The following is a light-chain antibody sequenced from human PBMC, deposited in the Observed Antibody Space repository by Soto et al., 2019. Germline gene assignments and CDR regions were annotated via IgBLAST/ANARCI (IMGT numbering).Light chain of an antibody. CDR2: EVS. CDR3: SSYTSSNIRV. Sequence: QSALTQPASVSGSPGQSITISCTGTSSDVGGYNYVSWFQQHPGKAPKPMIYEVSNRPSGVSNRFSASKSANTASLTISGLQNEDEADYYCSSYTSSNIRVFGGGTKLTV. V-gene: IGLV2-14*01. CDR1: SSDVGGYNY. J-gene: IGLJ3*02.